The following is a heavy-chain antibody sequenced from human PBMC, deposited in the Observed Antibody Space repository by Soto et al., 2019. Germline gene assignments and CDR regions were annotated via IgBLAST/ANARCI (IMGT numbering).Heavy chain of an antibody. J-gene: IGHJ4*02. V-gene: IGHV4-34*01. CDR2: INHSGST. CDR1: GGSFSGYY. CDR3: ASDYGSGSYERD. Sequence: SETLSLTCAVYGGSFSGYYWSWIRQPPGKGLEWIGEINHSGSTNYNPSLKSRVTISVDTSKNQFSLKLSSVTAADTAVYYCASDYGSGSYERDWGQGTLVTVSS. D-gene: IGHD3-10*01.